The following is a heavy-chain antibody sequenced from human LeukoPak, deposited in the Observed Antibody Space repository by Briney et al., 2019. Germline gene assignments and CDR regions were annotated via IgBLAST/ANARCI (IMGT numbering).Heavy chain of an antibody. CDR1: GYTFTSYG. J-gene: IGHJ4*02. CDR3: ARGERDGDLDS. D-gene: IGHD4-17*01. Sequence: GASVKVSCKASGYTFTSYGISWVRQAPGQGLEWMGWINPNSGGTNYAQKIQGRVTMTRDTSVNTAYMELSRLRSDDTAVYYCARGERDGDLDSWGQGTLVTVSS. V-gene: IGHV1-2*02. CDR2: INPNSGGT.